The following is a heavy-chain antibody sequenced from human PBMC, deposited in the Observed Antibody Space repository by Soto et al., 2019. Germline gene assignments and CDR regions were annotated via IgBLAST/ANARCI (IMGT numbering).Heavy chain of an antibody. Sequence: QVLLVESGGGLVKAGGSLRLSCAASGFIFSDYYMSWVRQTPGKGLEWVSYISTRSTYTNYADSVKGRFTISRDNTKISQYLQMDSVRVEDRAVYYCARDLAWKRGKVGRYYYGMDVWGPGTTVTFYS. CDR2: ISTRSTYT. CDR3: ARDLAWKRGKVGRYYYGMDV. CDR1: GFIFSDYY. J-gene: IGHJ6*02. V-gene: IGHV3-11*06. D-gene: IGHD1-1*01.